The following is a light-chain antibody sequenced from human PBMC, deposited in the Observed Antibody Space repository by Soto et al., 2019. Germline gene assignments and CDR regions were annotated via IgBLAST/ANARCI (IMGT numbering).Light chain of an antibody. CDR2: GAS. CDR3: QQYNNWPPMYT. CDR1: QSVSSN. J-gene: IGKJ2*01. Sequence: EIVMTQSPATLSVSPGERATLSCRASQSVSSNLAWYQQKAGQAPRLLINGASTRATGIPARFSGSGSGTEFTLTISSLQSEEFAVYYCQQYNNWPPMYTFGQGTKLEIK. V-gene: IGKV3-15*01.